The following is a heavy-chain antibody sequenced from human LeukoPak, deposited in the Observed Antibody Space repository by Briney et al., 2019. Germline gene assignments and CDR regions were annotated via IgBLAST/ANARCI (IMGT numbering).Heavy chain of an antibody. CDR2: TNPNSGGT. Sequence: ASVQVPCKASRYTFNHYYMQLVQQAPAQAREWIGWTNPNSGGTNYAQKFQGKVTITRDTSISTAYMELSRLRSDDAAVYFCARPRYGSGRQSFDYWGQGKLVTVSS. CDR3: ARPRYGSGRQSFDY. CDR1: RYTFNHYY. V-gene: IGHV1-2*02. D-gene: IGHD3-10*01. J-gene: IGHJ4*02.